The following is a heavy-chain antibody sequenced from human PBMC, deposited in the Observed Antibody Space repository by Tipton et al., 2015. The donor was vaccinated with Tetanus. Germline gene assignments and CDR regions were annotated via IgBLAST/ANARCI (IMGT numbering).Heavy chain of an antibody. J-gene: IGHJ4*02. V-gene: IGHV4-31*03. D-gene: IGHD1-26*01. CDR1: GASINAGGYL. Sequence: TLSLTCTVSGASINAGGYLWTWVPQRPGKGLEWIGNIYYTALNSYTPSLNSRVTISVDTSKNHFSLNLTSVTAADTAVYFCARGLPREPFYLDYWGQGKQVTVSS. CDR3: ARGLPREPFYLDY. CDR2: IYYTALN.